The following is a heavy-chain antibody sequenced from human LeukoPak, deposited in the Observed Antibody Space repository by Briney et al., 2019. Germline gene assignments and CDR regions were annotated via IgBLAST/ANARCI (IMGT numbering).Heavy chain of an antibody. CDR2: ISYDGSHK. V-gene: IGHV3-30*03. J-gene: IGHJ4*02. D-gene: IGHD3-10*01. CDR1: GITFRSYG. CDR3: ASILRSSSGYYFDY. Sequence: PGGSLRLSCAASGITFRSYGMHWVRQAPGKGLEWVAVISYDGSHKYYADSVKGRFSISRDNSKNTLYLQMNSLRAEDTAVYYCASILRSSSGYYFDYWGQGTLVTVSS.